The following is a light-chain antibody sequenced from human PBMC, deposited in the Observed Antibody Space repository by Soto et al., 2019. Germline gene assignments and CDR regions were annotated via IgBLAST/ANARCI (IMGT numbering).Light chain of an antibody. CDR3: SSYTASTPYV. V-gene: IGLV2-14*01. J-gene: IGLJ1*01. Sequence: QSVLTQPASVSGSPGQSITISCTGTSSDVGGFNSVSWYQQYPGKAPKLMIYDVRNRPSGVSNRFSGSKSGNTASLTISGLQAEDEADYYCSSYTASTPYVFGTGTKVTV. CDR2: DVR. CDR1: SSDVGGFNS.